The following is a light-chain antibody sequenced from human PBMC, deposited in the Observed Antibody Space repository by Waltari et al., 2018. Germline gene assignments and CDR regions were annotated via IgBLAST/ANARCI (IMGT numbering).Light chain of an antibody. CDR1: RNINNY. CDR3: QQYNDY. J-gene: IGKJ4*01. Sequence: DIQMTQSPSTLSASVGDRVIITCRARRNINNYLAWYPQKPGKAPKVLIDKASTLQSGVPSRFSGSGSGTEFTLTISSLQPDDFATYYCQQYNDYFGGGTTVEIK. CDR2: KAS. V-gene: IGKV1-5*03.